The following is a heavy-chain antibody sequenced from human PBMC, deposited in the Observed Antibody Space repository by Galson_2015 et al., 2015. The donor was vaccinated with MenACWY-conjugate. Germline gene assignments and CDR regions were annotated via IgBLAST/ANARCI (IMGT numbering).Heavy chain of an antibody. V-gene: IGHV3-74*03. CDR2: ITVDATST. CDR1: GFTIGRYW. Sequence: SLRLSCAASGFTIGRYWIHWVRQVPGKGPVWISCITVDATSTEFAASVKGRFALSRDNARNTVYLQMNSLTAEDTAVYYCARDGGGGTPFDCWGQGTLVTVSS. CDR3: ARDGGGGTPFDC. J-gene: IGHJ4*02. D-gene: IGHD1-26*01.